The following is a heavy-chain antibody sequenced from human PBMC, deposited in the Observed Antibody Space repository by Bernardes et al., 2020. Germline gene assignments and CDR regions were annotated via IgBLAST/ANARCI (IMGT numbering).Heavy chain of an antibody. CDR2: ISGSGSTI. V-gene: IGHV3-11*01. D-gene: IGHD1-20*01. CDR1: GFTFSDYY. Sequence: GGSLRLSCAASGFTFSDYYMSWIRQAPGKGLEWVSYISGSGSTIYYADSVKGRFTISRDNAKNSLYLQMNSLRAEDTAVYYCARMGGVVTGTREYFDYWGQGTLVTVSS. CDR3: ARMGGVVTGTREYFDY. J-gene: IGHJ4*02.